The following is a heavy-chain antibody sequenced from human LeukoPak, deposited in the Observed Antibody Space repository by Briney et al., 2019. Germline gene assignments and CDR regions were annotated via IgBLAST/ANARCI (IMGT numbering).Heavy chain of an antibody. CDR2: IKSDGTGA. CDR3: ARDRDGPNYYMDV. CDR1: GFSFRNYW. D-gene: IGHD5-24*01. J-gene: IGHJ6*03. V-gene: IGHV3-74*01. Sequence: GGSLRLSCAASGFSFRNYWMHWVREVPEKGLEWVSRIKSDGTGATYAGSVNGRFTISRDNAENTLYLQMNSLRAEDTAIYYCARDRDGPNYYMDVWGKGTTVTVSS.